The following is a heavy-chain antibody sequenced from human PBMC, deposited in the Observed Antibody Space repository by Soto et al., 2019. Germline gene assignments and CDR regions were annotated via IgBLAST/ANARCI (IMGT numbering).Heavy chain of an antibody. CDR3: ARAYCSAGSCYPDY. Sequence: QVQLVQSGAEVKKPGASVKVSCKASGFTFSKFGISWVRQAPRQGLEWMGWISGYNGNTDYAQKFQGRVTMTTDPSTSTASLELRSLRSDDTAVFFCARAYCSAGSCYPDYWGQGTLVTVSS. D-gene: IGHD2-15*01. CDR2: ISGYNGNT. J-gene: IGHJ4*02. V-gene: IGHV1-18*01. CDR1: GFTFSKFG.